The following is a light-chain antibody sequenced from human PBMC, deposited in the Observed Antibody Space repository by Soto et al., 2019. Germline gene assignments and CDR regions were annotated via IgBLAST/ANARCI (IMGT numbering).Light chain of an antibody. J-gene: IGKJ1*01. CDR2: KAS. Sequence: DIQMTQSPSTLSASVGDRVTITGRASQSISSWLDWYQQKPGKAPKLLIYKASSLESGVPSRFSGSGSGTEFTLTISSLQPDDFATYYCQQYNSYPWTFGQGTKVEIK. V-gene: IGKV1-5*03. CDR1: QSISSW. CDR3: QQYNSYPWT.